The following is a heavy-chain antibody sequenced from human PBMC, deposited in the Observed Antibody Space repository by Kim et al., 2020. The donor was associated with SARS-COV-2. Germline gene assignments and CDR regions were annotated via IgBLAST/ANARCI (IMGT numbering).Heavy chain of an antibody. CDR1: GDSVSSNSVT. Sequence: SQTLSLTCVISGDSVSSNSVTWNWIRQSPSRGLEWLGRTYYRSKWSYDYAVSVKSRVTINPDTSKNHFSLQLNSVTPEDTAVYYCTRHRGGAADYWGQGTLVTVSS. J-gene: IGHJ4*02. CDR2: TYYRSKWSY. CDR3: TRHRGGAADY. D-gene: IGHD3-16*01. V-gene: IGHV6-1*01.